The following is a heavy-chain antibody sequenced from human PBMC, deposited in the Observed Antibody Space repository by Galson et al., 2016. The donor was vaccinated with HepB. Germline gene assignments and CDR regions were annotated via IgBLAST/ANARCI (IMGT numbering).Heavy chain of an antibody. CDR1: GYTFTKYY. CDR3: ATYSSSLANFDY. J-gene: IGHJ4*02. V-gene: IGHV1-46*01. Sequence: SVKVSCKASGYTFTKYYMHWVRQAPGQGLEWMGVINPRDGGTVYTRKFQGRVTVTRDMSTSTVNMELSSLKSEDTAVYYCATYSSSLANFDYWGQGTLVIVSA. D-gene: IGHD3-22*01. CDR2: INPRDGGT.